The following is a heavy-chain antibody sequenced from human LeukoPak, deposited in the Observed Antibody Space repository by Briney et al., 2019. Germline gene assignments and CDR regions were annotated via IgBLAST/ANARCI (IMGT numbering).Heavy chain of an antibody. CDR3: AHRPRYSGYDCFDY. CDR1: GFSLSTSGVG. J-gene: IGHJ4*02. V-gene: IGHV2-5*02. CDR2: IYWDDDK. D-gene: IGHD5-12*01. Sequence: SGPTLVKPTQTLTLTCTFSGFSLSTSGVGVGWIRQPPGKAREWLALIYWDDDKRYSPSLKSRLTITKDTSKNQVVLTMANMDPVDTATYYCAHRPRYSGYDCFDYWGQGTLVTVSS.